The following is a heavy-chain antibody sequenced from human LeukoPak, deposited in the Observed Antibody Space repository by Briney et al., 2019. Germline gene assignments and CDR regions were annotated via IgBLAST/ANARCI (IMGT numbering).Heavy chain of an antibody. CDR1: GFTFSSYA. D-gene: IGHD5-24*01. J-gene: IGHJ6*04. Sequence: GGSLRLSCAASGFTFSSYAMSWLRQAPGKGLEGVSTISGSGDNTYFADSVKGRFTISRDNSKNTLYLQMNSLRAEDTAVYYCAKRRDGYNALDVWGKGTTVTVSS. CDR3: AKRRDGYNALDV. CDR2: ISGSGDNT. V-gene: IGHV3-23*01.